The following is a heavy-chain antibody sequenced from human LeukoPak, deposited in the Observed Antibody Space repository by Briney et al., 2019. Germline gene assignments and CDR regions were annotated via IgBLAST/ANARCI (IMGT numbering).Heavy chain of an antibody. CDR3: TRYNNDHFDY. V-gene: IGHV3-33*01. CDR1: GFTFGGYG. D-gene: IGHD1-14*01. CDR2: IAYDGSRA. J-gene: IGHJ4*02. Sequence: GRSLRLSCAGSGFTFGGYGMHWFRQTPGKGLEWVAVIAYDGSRAFHADSVKGRFTISRDNSKNTMSVQMDDLRAEDTAVYYCTRYNNDHFDYWGQGTLVTVSS.